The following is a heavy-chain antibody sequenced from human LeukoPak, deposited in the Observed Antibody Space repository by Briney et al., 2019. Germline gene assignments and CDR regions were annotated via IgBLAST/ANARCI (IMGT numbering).Heavy chain of an antibody. V-gene: IGHV4-38-2*02. Sequence: PSETLSLTCTGSGFSIRTAYYWGWIRQPPGKRLEWIGCIFHGGSTYYNPSLRSRVTISVDTSKNQFSLKLSSVTAADTAVYYCARVGCSGTTCYYYYMDVWGRGTTVTVSS. CDR3: ARVGCSGTTCYYYYMDV. J-gene: IGHJ6*03. CDR1: GFSIRTAYY. CDR2: IFHGGST. D-gene: IGHD2-2*01.